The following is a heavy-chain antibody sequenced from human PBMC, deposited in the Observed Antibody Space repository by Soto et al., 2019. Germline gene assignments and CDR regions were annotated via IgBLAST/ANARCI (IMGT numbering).Heavy chain of an antibody. CDR2: IKQDGSEK. CDR1: GFTFSSYW. D-gene: IGHD5-18*01. Sequence: PGGSLRLSCAASGFTFSSYWMSWVRQAPGKGLEWVANIKQDGSEKYYVDSVKGRFTNSRDNAKNSLYLQMNSLRAEDTAVYYCARGEIGVDTAMVLDYWGQGTLVTVSS. V-gene: IGHV3-7*01. CDR3: ARGEIGVDTAMVLDY. J-gene: IGHJ4*02.